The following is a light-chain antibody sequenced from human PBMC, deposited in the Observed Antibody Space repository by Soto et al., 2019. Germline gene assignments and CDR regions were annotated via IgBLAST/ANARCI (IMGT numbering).Light chain of an antibody. CDR3: QSYDSSLSGDV. Sequence: QSVLTQPPSVSGAPGQRVTISCTGSSSNIGAGYDVHWYQQLPGTAPKLLIYGNSNRPSGVPDRFSGSKSGTSASLAITGVLAEDEEDYYCQSYDSSLSGDVFGTGTKVTVL. J-gene: IGLJ1*01. V-gene: IGLV1-40*01. CDR1: SSNIGAGYD. CDR2: GNS.